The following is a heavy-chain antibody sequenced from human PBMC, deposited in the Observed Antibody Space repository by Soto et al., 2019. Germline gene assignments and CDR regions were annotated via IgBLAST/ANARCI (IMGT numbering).Heavy chain of an antibody. CDR1: GFTFSSYG. D-gene: IGHD3-10*01. J-gene: IGHJ6*02. Sequence: PGGSLRLSCAASGFTFSSYGMHWVRQAPGKGLEWVAVIWYDGSNKYYADSVKGRFTISRDNSKNTLYLQMNSLRAEDTAVYYCARDLSITMVRGPRDYYYGMDVWGQGTTVTVSS. CDR2: IWYDGSNK. CDR3: ARDLSITMVRGPRDYYYGMDV. V-gene: IGHV3-33*01.